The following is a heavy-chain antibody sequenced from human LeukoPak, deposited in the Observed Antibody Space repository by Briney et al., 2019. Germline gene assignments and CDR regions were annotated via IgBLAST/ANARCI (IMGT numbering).Heavy chain of an antibody. CDR1: GFAFNNNG. CDR2: IRYDGSIK. J-gene: IGHJ4*02. CDR3: AKDRSFL. V-gene: IGHV3-30*02. Sequence: GGSLRLSCAASGFAFNNNGMHWVRQAPGKGLEGVAFIRYDGSIKYYADSVKGRFTISRDNSKNALYMQMNSLRAEDTAVYYCAKDRSFLWGQGTLVTVSS. D-gene: IGHD2/OR15-2a*01.